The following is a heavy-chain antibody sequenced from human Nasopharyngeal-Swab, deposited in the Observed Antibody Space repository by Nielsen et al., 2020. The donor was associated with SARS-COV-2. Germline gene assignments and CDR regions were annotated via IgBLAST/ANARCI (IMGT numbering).Heavy chain of an antibody. V-gene: IGHV1-8*01. CDR1: GYTFTSYD. Sequence: ASVKVSCKASGYTFTSYDINWVRQATGQGLEWMGWMNPNSGNTGYAQKLQGRVTMTTDTSTSTAYMELRSLRSDDTAVYYCARVDYGGNFGQNGFGVDDYWGQGTLVTVSS. D-gene: IGHD4-23*01. CDR3: ARVDYGGNFGQNGFGVDDY. CDR2: MNPNSGNT. J-gene: IGHJ4*02.